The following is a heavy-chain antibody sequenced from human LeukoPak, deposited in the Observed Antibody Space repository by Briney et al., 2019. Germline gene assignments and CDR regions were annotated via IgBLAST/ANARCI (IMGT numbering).Heavy chain of an antibody. Sequence: SETLSLTCTVSGGSISSYYWSWIRQPPGKGLEWVGYIYYSGSTNYNPSLKSRVTISVDTSKNQFSLKLSSVTAADTAVYYCASTVVEIDAFDIWGQGTMVTVSS. CDR2: IYYSGST. V-gene: IGHV4-59*08. D-gene: IGHD4-23*01. CDR1: GGSISSYY. J-gene: IGHJ3*02. CDR3: ASTVVEIDAFDI.